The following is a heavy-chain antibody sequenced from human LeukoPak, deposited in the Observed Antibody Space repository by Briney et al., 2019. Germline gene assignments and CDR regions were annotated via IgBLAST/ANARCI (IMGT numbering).Heavy chain of an antibody. CDR2: SNTNTGNP. D-gene: IGHD2-15*01. CDR3: ARGVEDTGDY. V-gene: IGHV7-4-1*02. J-gene: IGHJ4*02. Sequence: ASVKVSCKASGYTFTTYALNWVRQAPGQGLEWMGRSNTNTGNPTYAQGFTGRFVFSVDTSASTAYLQSSSLKAEDTAVYYCARGVEDTGDYWGQGTLVTVSS. CDR1: GYTFTTYA.